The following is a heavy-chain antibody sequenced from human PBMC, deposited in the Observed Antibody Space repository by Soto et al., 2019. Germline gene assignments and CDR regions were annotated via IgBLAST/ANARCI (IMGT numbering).Heavy chain of an antibody. D-gene: IGHD4-17*01. CDR2: ISGSGGST. CDR1: GFTFSSYA. V-gene: IGHV3-23*01. Sequence: GGSLRLSCAASGFTFSSYAMSWVRQAPGKGLEWVSAISGSGGSTYYADSVKGRFTISRDNSKNTLYLQMNSLRAEDTAVYYCAKDLDSWSPDYGDYQAFDYWGQGTLVTVSS. CDR3: AKDLDSWSPDYGDYQAFDY. J-gene: IGHJ4*02.